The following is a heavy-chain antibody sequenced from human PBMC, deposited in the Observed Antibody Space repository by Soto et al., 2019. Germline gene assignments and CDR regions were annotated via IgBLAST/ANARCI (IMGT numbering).Heavy chain of an antibody. V-gene: IGHV3-30*18. D-gene: IGHD2-21*02. Sequence: GGSLRLSCDASGFPFSSYGMHWVRQAPGKGLEWVAVISYDGSIKYYADSVKGRFTVSRDNSKNTLYLQMNTLRADDTAVYYCAKVAQGDPLISDYGMDVWGQGTTVTVSS. J-gene: IGHJ6*02. CDR3: AKVAQGDPLISDYGMDV. CDR2: ISYDGSIK. CDR1: GFPFSSYG.